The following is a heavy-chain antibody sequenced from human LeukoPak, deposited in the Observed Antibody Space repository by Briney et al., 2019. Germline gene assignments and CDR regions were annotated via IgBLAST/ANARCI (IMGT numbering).Heavy chain of an antibody. CDR3: ARGVVAAPQTFDY. CDR1: GGSIASHF. J-gene: IGHJ4*02. D-gene: IGHD2-15*01. Sequence: SETLSLTCIVSGGSIASHFWSWVRKAPGKGLEWIGSVFDSRTTNYNPSLKSRVTISVDTSKNQFSLKLSSVTAADTAVYYCARGVVAAPQTFDYWGQGTLVAVSS. CDR2: VFDSRTT. V-gene: IGHV4-59*11.